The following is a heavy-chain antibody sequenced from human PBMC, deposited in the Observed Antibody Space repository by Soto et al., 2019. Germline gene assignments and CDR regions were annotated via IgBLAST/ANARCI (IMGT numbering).Heavy chain of an antibody. CDR3: ARAGREYSGYLGLWYFDL. D-gene: IGHD5-12*01. J-gene: IGHJ2*01. CDR2: IGTAGDT. CDR1: GFTFSSYD. Sequence: GGSLRLSCAASGFTFSSYDMHWVRQATGKGLEWVSAIGTAGDTYYPGSVKGRFTISRENAKNSLYLQMNSLRAGDTAVYYCARAGREYSGYLGLWYFDLWGRGTLVTVSS. V-gene: IGHV3-13*01.